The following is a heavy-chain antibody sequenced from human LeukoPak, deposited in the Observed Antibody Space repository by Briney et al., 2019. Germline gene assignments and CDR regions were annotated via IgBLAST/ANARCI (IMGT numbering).Heavy chain of an antibody. V-gene: IGHV3-48*01. CDR1: GFTFSDYS. D-gene: IGHD5-24*01. J-gene: IGHJ4*02. CDR3: ARDYKYAFDN. Sequence: GGSLRLSCAASGFTFSDYSMNWVRQALGRGLEWISYIGIDSGNTNYADSVKGRFTISGDKAKNSLYLQMNSLRVEDTAVYYCARDYKYAFDNWGQGTLVTVSS. CDR2: IGIDSGNT.